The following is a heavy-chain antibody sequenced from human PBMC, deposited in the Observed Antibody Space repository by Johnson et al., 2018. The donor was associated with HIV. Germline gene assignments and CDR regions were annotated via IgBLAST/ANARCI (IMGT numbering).Heavy chain of an antibody. CDR3: AKEEPVIQFLEWFPGAFDI. J-gene: IGHJ3*02. CDR1: GFTFSSYA. CDR2: ITASGGNP. D-gene: IGHD3-3*01. V-gene: IGHV3-23*04. Sequence: MLLVESGGGLVQPGGSLRISCAASGFTFSSYAMSLVRQAPGKGLEWVSSITASGGNPYYADSVKGRLTVSRDNSKNTLYLQMNSLRAEDTAVYYCAKEEPVIQFLEWFPGAFDIWGQGTMVAVSS.